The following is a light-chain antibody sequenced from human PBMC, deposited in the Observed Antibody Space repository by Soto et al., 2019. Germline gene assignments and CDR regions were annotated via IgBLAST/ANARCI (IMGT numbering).Light chain of an antibody. CDR2: DVS. V-gene: IGLV2-14*01. J-gene: IGLJ2*01. Sequence: QSALTQPASVSGSPGQSITISCTGTSSDVVGYNYVSWYQQHPGKAPKLMIYDVSNRPSGVSNRFSGSKSSNTASLTISGLQAEDEADYYCSSYTSSSNVVFGGGTKLTVL. CDR1: SSDVVGYNY. CDR3: SSYTSSSNVV.